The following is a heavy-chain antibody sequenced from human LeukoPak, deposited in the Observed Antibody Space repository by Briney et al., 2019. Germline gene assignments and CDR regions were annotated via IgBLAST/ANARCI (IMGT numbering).Heavy chain of an antibody. Sequence: SETLSLTCTVSGGSISSDYWTWIRQPPGKGLEWIGYIYSSGSTNYNPSLKSRVTISVDTSKNQFSLKLSSVTAADTAVYYCARDQEEGDWFDPWGQGTLVTVSS. CDR3: ARDQEEGDWFDP. CDR2: IYSSGST. J-gene: IGHJ5*02. V-gene: IGHV4-59*01. CDR1: GGSISSDY.